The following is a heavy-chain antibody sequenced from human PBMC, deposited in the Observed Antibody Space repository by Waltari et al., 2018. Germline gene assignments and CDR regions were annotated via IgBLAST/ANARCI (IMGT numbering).Heavy chain of an antibody. J-gene: IGHJ6*02. V-gene: IGHV4-59*01. D-gene: IGHD2-2*02. CDR3: ARDTLVPAAITPYYYYFGMDV. Sequence: QVQLQESGPGLVKPSETLSLTCTVSGGSISGYYWNWIRQPPGKGLEWIGSIYYSGKPNYHPSLTSRVTISIDTSKNQFSLKLSSVTAADTAVYYCARDTLVPAAITPYYYYFGMDVWGQGTAVTVS. CDR1: GGSISGYY. CDR2: IYYSGKP.